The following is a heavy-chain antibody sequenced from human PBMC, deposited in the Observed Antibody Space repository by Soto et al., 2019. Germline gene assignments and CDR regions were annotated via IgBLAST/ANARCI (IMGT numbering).Heavy chain of an antibody. Sequence: SETLSLTCSVSGGSISSGDYYWSWIRQPPGKGLEWIGYIYYSGNTYYSPSLKSRVTISVDTSKNQFSLKLSSVTAADTAVYYCARWSLTTTVTNFDYWGQGTLVTVSS. D-gene: IGHD4-17*01. CDR1: GGSISSGDYY. CDR3: ARWSLTTTVTNFDY. V-gene: IGHV4-30-4*01. CDR2: IYYSGNT. J-gene: IGHJ4*02.